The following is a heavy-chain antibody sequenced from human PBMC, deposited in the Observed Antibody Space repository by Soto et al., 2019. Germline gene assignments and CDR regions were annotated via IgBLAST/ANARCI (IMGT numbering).Heavy chain of an antibody. V-gene: IGHV5-51*01. Sequence: LGESLKISCRTSGYSFPTYWIAWVRQRPGKGLEWMGAVYPGDSDTKYSPSFQGHVTISADRSIGTAFLQWSSLNASDTAMYYCARGLNWNYIMNWLDTWGKGTLVTVSS. D-gene: IGHD3-16*01. J-gene: IGHJ5*02. CDR1: GYSFPTYW. CDR3: ARGLNWNYIMNWLDT. CDR2: VYPGDSDT.